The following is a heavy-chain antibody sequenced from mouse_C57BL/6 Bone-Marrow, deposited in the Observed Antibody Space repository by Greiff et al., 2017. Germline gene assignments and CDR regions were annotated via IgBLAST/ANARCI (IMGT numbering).Heavy chain of an antibody. CDR3: ARAYYGNYDAMDD. CDR2: IDPSDSYT. D-gene: IGHD2-10*01. J-gene: IGHJ4*01. CDR1: GYTFTSYW. Sequence: QVQLQQPGAELVKPGASVKLSCKASGYTFTSYWMQWVKQRPGQGLEWIGEIDPSDSYTNYNQKFKGKATLTVDTSSSTAYMQLSSLTSEDSAVYYCARAYYGNYDAMDDWGQGTSVTVSS. V-gene: IGHV1-50*01.